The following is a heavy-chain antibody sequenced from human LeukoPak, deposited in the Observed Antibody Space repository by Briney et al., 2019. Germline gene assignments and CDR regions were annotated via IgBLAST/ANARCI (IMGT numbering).Heavy chain of an antibody. CDR3: ARGLYSTSRGYYYYYMDV. J-gene: IGHJ6*03. D-gene: IGHD6-6*01. Sequence: PSETLSLTCTVSGGSISGYYWSWIRQPPGKGLEWIGYIYYSGSINYNPSLKSRVTISVDTSKNQFSLKLSSVTAADTAVYYCARGLYSTSRGYYYYYMDVWGKGTTVTVSS. CDR1: GGSISGYY. CDR2: IYYSGSI. V-gene: IGHV4-59*01.